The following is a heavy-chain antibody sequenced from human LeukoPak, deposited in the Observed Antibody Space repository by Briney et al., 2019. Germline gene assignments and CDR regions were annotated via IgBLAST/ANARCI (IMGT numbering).Heavy chain of an antibody. CDR3: AKDRTAMVLGHFDY. V-gene: IGHV3-30-3*01. D-gene: IGHD5-18*01. CDR1: GFIFSDYP. CDR2: ISFDGSKK. Sequence: GGSLRLSCAASGFIFSDYPMHWVRQAPGKGLEWVAVISFDGSKKYYADSVKGRFTISRNNSKNTLYLQMNSLRAEDTAVYYCAKDRTAMVLGHFDYWGQGTLVTVSS. J-gene: IGHJ4*02.